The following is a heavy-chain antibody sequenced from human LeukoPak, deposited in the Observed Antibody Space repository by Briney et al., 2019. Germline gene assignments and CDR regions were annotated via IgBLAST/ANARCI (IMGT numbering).Heavy chain of an antibody. CDR2: ISADYGDT. D-gene: IGHD3-10*01. J-gene: IGHJ4*02. CDR3: VRSRHVFVWVGESTTHDC. CDR1: GYTFNRFG. Sequence: GASVKVSCKASGYTFNRFGISWVRQAPGQGLEWVGWISADYGDTKFAQEFQDRLTMTTDTSTSTAYMELRSLRSDDTAVYYCVRSRHVFVWVGESTTHDCWGQGTLVTVSS. V-gene: IGHV1-18*01.